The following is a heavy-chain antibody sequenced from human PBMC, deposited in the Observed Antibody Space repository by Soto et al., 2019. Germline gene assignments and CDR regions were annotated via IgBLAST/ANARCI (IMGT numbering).Heavy chain of an antibody. V-gene: IGHV3-30*18. J-gene: IGHJ6*02. CDR3: AKDGRVSSWYKSYYYGMDV. Sequence: SGGSLRLSCAASGFTFSSYGMHWVRQAPGKGLEWVAVISYDGSNKYYADSVKGRFTISRDNSKNTLYLQMNSLRAEDTAVYYCAKDGRVSSWYKSYYYGMDVWGQGTTVTVSS. CDR2: ISYDGSNK. CDR1: GFTFSSYG. D-gene: IGHD6-13*01.